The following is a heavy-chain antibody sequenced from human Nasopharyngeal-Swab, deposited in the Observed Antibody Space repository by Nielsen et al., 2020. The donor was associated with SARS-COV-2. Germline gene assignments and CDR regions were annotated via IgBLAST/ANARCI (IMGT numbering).Heavy chain of an antibody. CDR3: ARGEGFWSGYLYYYYYYGMDV. Sequence: ASVKVSCKASGYTFTGYYMHWVRQATGQGLEWMGWMNPNSGNTGYAQKFQGRVTMTRNTSISTAYMELSSLRSEDTAVYYCARGEGFWSGYLYYYYYYGMDVWGQGTTVTVSS. D-gene: IGHD3-3*01. CDR1: GYTFTGYY. CDR2: MNPNSGNT. V-gene: IGHV1-8*02. J-gene: IGHJ6*02.